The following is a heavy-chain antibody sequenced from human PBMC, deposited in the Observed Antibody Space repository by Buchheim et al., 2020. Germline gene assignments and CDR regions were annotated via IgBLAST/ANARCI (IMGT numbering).Heavy chain of an antibody. CDR1: GYTFTDYY. CDR2: INPNNGAT. CDR3: ARVGYYGSGSYLLH. V-gene: IGHV1-2*02. J-gene: IGHJ4*02. D-gene: IGHD3-10*01. Sequence: QVQLVQSGAEVKKPGTSVKVSCRASGYTFTDYYVHWVRQAPGQGLDWMGWINPNNGATNYAPKFQGRVTWTRDTAISTAHMELKKLISGDTAVYYCARVGYYGSGSYLLHWGQGT.